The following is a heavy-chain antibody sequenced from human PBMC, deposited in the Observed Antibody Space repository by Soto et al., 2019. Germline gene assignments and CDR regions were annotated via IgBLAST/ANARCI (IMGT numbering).Heavy chain of an antibody. CDR2: IYYSGST. D-gene: IGHD3-22*01. J-gene: IGHJ4*02. Sequence: QVQLQESGPGLVKPSQTLSLTCTVSGGSISSGGYYWSWIRQHPGKGLEWIGYIYYSGSTYYNPCLKSRVTISVDTSKNQFSLKLSSVTAADTAVYYCAREVMLPPYYYDSSGYYYDYWGQGTLVTVSS. V-gene: IGHV4-31*03. CDR3: AREVMLPPYYYDSSGYYYDY. CDR1: GGSISSGGYY.